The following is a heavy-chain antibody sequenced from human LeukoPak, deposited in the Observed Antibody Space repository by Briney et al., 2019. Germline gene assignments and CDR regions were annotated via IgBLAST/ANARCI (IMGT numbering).Heavy chain of an antibody. CDR1: GGSVSSGSYY. V-gene: IGHV4-61*02. CDR2: IYPSGST. J-gene: IGHJ4*02. CDR3: ARHWDYYGSGSYYNVSDY. Sequence: SETLSLTCTVSGGSVSSGSYYWSWIRQPAGKGLEWIGRIYPSGSTIYPSGTTHYNPSLKSRVTISVDTSKNQFSLKLSSVTAADTAVYYCARHWDYYGSGSYYNVSDYWGQGTLVTVSS. D-gene: IGHD3-10*01.